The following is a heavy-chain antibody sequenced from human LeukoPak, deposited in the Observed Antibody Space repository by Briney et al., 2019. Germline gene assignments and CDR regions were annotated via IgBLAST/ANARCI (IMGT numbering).Heavy chain of an antibody. CDR2: IYYSGST. V-gene: IGHV4-59*01. CDR3: ARDSYYYDSSGSVAFDP. CDR1: GGSFSGYY. D-gene: IGHD3-22*01. J-gene: IGHJ5*02. Sequence: SETLSLTCAVYGGSFSGYYWSWIRQPPGKGLEWIGYIYYSGSTNYNPSLKSRVTISVDTSKNQFSLKLSSVTAADTAVYYCARDSYYYDSSGSVAFDPWGQGTLVTVSS.